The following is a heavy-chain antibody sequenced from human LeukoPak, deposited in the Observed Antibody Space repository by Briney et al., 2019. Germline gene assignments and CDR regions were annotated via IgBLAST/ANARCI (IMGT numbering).Heavy chain of an antibody. CDR3: ARDYYDFWSGSSAVDY. J-gene: IGHJ4*02. Sequence: GGSLRLSCAASGFTFSDYYMSWIRQAPGKGLEWVSYISSSGSTIYYADSVKGRFTIPRDNAKNSLYLQMNSLRAEDTAVYYCARDYYDFWSGSSAVDYWGQGTLVTVSS. D-gene: IGHD3-3*01. CDR2: ISSSGSTI. CDR1: GFTFSDYY. V-gene: IGHV3-11*04.